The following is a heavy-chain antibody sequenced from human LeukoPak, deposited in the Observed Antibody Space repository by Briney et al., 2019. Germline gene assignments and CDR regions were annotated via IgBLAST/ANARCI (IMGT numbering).Heavy chain of an antibody. D-gene: IGHD2-2*01. CDR1: GGPISSYY. CDR2: IYTSGST. CDR3: ARSNLGYCSSTSCQNDAFDI. J-gene: IGHJ3*02. V-gene: IGHV4-4*07. Sequence: SETLSLTCTVSGGPISSYYWSWIRQPAGKGLEWIGRIYTSGSTNYNPSLKSRVTMSVDTSKNQFSLKLSSVTAADTAVYYCARSNLGYCSSTSCQNDAFDIWGQGTMVTVSS.